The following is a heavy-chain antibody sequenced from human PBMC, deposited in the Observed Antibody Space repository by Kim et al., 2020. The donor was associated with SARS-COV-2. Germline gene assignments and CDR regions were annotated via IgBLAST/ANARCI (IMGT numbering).Heavy chain of an antibody. CDR3: AKEVSTYYDFWSGYPPHFDY. D-gene: IGHD3-3*01. J-gene: IGHJ4*02. V-gene: IGHV3-30*02. Sequence: GRFTLSRNNSKNTLYLQMNSLRAEDTAVYYCAKEVSTYYDFWSGYPPHFDYWGQGTLVTVSS.